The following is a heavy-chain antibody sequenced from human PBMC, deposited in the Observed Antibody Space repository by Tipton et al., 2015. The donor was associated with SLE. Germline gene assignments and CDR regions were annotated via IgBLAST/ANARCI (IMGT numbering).Heavy chain of an antibody. D-gene: IGHD3-22*01. V-gene: IGHV3-23*01. J-gene: IGHJ6*02. CDR1: GFTFNNYA. CDR3: GRGVYSESSVGMDV. CDR2: LSETGYSS. Sequence: SLRLSCAASGFTFNNYAMSLVRQAPGRGLEWVSALSETGYSSYYADLGEGRFTISRDNAKNTLYLQMNSLRAEDTAVYYCGRGVYSESSVGMDVWGQGTTVTVSS.